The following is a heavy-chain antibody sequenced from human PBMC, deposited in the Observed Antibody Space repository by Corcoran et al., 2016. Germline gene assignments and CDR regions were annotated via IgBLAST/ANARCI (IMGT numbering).Heavy chain of an antibody. J-gene: IGHJ4*02. CDR1: GGSFSGYY. CDR3: ARRKGHSGYCSSTSCYTGFDY. Sequence: QVQLQQWGAGLLKPSETLSLTCAVYGGSFSGYYWSWIRQPPGKGLEWIGEINHSGSTNYNPSLKSRVTISVDTSKNQFSLTLSSVTAADTAVYYCARRKGHSGYCSSTSCYTGFDYWGQGTLVTVSS. D-gene: IGHD2-2*02. CDR2: INHSGST. V-gene: IGHV4-34*01.